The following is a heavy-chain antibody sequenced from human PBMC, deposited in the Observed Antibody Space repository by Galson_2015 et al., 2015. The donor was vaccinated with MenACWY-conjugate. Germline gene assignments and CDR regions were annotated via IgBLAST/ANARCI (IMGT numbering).Heavy chain of an antibody. CDR2: IDPKSGGA. D-gene: IGHD2-2*01. Sequence: SVKVSCKASGYPFTAYFIHWVRQAPGQGLQWMGWIDPKSGGANYAQNFQVSVTMTRDTSISTAYMDLSSLRSDDTAVYYCTRDRHPPSAPFDYWGQGTLVTVSS. CDR3: TRDRHPPSAPFDY. J-gene: IGHJ4*02. CDR1: GYPFTAYF. V-gene: IGHV1-2*02.